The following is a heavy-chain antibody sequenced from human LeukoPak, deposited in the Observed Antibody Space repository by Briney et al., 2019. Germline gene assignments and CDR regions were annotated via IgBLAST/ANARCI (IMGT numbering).Heavy chain of an antibody. Sequence: GGSLRLSCAASGFTFSSYSMNWVRQAPGKGLEWVSSISSSSSYIYYADSVKGRFTISRDNAKNSLYLQMNSLRAEDTAVYYCARAHTIFGVVIIGGYFDYWGQGTLVTVSS. CDR1: GFTFSSYS. CDR2: ISSSSSYI. D-gene: IGHD3-3*01. J-gene: IGHJ4*02. V-gene: IGHV3-21*01. CDR3: ARAHTIFGVVIIGGYFDY.